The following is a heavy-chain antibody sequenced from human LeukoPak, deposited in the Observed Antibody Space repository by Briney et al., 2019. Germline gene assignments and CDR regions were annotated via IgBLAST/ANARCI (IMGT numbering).Heavy chain of an antibody. CDR2: IFYSGNT. CDR1: GDSISTSSDY. Sequence: PSETLSLTCTVSGDSISTSSDYWGWGWIRQPPGKGLEWIGNIFYSGNTYHNPSLKSRVTISVDTSKNQFSLNLSSVTAADTAVYYCARGAHLWSGYYLSRYYYYYMDVWGKGTTVTVSS. J-gene: IGHJ6*03. V-gene: IGHV4-39*01. CDR3: ARGAHLWSGYYLSRYYYYYMDV. D-gene: IGHD3-3*02.